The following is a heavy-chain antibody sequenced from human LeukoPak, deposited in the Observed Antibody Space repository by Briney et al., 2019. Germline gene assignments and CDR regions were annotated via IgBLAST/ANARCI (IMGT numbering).Heavy chain of an antibody. J-gene: IGHJ5*02. Sequence: ASVKVSCKASGYTFTSYGISWVRQAPGQGLEWMGWISANNGNTNYAQKLQGRVTMTTDKSTSTAYMELRSLRSDDTAVYYCGRVAEAGSAPGFDPWGQGTLVTVSS. CDR3: GRVAEAGSAPGFDP. CDR1: GYTFTSYG. V-gene: IGHV1-18*04. CDR2: ISANNGNT.